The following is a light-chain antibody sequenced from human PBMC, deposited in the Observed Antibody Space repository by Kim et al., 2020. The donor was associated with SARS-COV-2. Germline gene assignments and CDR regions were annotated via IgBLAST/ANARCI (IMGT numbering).Light chain of an antibody. CDR1: QSIASY. J-gene: IGKJ3*01. CDR3: QQSYSAPFT. CDR2: APS. V-gene: IGKV1-39*01. Sequence: ASVGDSVTIACRTSQSIASYLNWYQQRPGQAPKLLIYAPSTLASGAPSRFSASGSGTDFTLTIDSLQREDFATYFCQQSYSAPFTFGPGTKVDIK.